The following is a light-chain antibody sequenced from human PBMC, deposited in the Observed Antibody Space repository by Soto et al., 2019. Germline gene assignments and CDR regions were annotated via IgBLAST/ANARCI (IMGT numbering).Light chain of an antibody. CDR3: QDSSTSPWP. CDR2: ATS. J-gene: IGKJ1*01. CDR1: QSVTSTY. Sequence: TQSPGTLSLSPGERATLSCRAVQSVTSTYMAWYQQKPGQAPRLLIYATSFRATGIPDRFRGSGSGTDFTLTISSLEPEDSAVYYCQDSSTSPWPFGQGTTVEIK. V-gene: IGKV3-20*01.